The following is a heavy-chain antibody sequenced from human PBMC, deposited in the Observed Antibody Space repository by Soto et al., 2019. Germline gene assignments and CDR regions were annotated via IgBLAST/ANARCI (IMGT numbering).Heavy chain of an antibody. J-gene: IGHJ6*02. CDR3: AKSGPGFLGYGMDV. D-gene: IGHD3-3*01. CDR1: GFTFSSYA. Sequence: PGGSLRLSCAASGFTFSSYAMSWVRQAPGKGLEWVSAISGSGGSTYYADSVKGRFTISRDNSKNTLYLQMNSLRGEDTAVYYCAKSGPGFLGYGMDVWGQGTTVTVSS. CDR2: ISGSGGST. V-gene: IGHV3-23*01.